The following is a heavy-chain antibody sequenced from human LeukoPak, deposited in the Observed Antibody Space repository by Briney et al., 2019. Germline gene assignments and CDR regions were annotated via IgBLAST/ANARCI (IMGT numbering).Heavy chain of an antibody. CDR2: FDPEDGET. CDR1: GYTLTELS. V-gene: IGHV1-24*01. Sequence: ASVKVSCKVSGYTLTELSMHWVRQAPGKGLEWMGGFDPEDGETIYAQKFQGRVTMTKDTSTDTAYMELSSLRSEDTAVYYCATPSPLIVYHYGMDVWGQGTTVTVSS. J-gene: IGHJ6*02. CDR3: ATPSPLIVYHYGMDV. D-gene: IGHD2-8*01.